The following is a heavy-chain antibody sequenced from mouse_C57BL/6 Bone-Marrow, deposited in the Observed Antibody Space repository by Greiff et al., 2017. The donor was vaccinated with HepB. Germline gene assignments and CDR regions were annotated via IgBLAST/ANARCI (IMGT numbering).Heavy chain of an antibody. CDR2: IYPRDGST. J-gene: IGHJ3*01. V-gene: IGHV1-78*01. CDR1: GYTFTDHT. CDR3: AREEEDSSGYVRAWFAY. Sequence: VKLMESDAELVKPGASVKISCKVSGYTFTDHTIHWMKQRPEQGLEWIGYIYPRDGSTKYNEKFKGKATLTADKSSSTAYMQLNSLTSEDSAVYFCAREEEDSSGYVRAWFAYWGQGTLVTVSA. D-gene: IGHD3-2*02.